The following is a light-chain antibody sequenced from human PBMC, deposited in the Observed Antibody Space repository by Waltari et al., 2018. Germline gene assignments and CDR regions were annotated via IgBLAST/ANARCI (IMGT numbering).Light chain of an antibody. Sequence: TQLTQSPSSLAASVGDRVTISCRTSQVILGYLAWYQQKPGKAPKLLIDAASPLQSGVPSRFSGSGSGMDFNITISNLQPEDFATYYCQQLKSYPITFGGGTKVEIK. CDR2: AAS. CDR3: QQLKSYPIT. CDR1: QVILGY. V-gene: IGKV1-9*01. J-gene: IGKJ4*01.